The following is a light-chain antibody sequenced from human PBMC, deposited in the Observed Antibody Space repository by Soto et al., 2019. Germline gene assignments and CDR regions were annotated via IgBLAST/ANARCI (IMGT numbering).Light chain of an antibody. V-gene: IGKV1-5*01. CDR3: QQYNSYSPT. CDR1: QSVNYH. CDR2: HAS. Sequence: DIQMTQPPSSLSASVGDRVTITCRTSQSVNYHLNWYHQKPGRAPKLLIYHASSLKSGVPSRFSGSGSETEFTLTISGLQPGDSATYYCQQYNSYSPTFGQGTKVEVK. J-gene: IGKJ1*01.